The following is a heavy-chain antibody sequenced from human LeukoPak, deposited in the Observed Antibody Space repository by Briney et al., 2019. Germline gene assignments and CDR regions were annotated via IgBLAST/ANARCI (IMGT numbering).Heavy chain of an antibody. J-gene: IGHJ4*02. D-gene: IGHD3-10*01. Sequence: PGGSLRLSCAASGFTFDDYGMSWVRHAPGKGLEWVSGINWNGGSTGYADSVKGRFTISRDNAKNSLYLQMNSLRAEDTALYYCAKDLFSSGRFGELLGGGFDYWGQGTLVTVSS. V-gene: IGHV3-20*04. CDR2: INWNGGST. CDR1: GFTFDDYG. CDR3: AKDLFSSGRFGELLGGGFDY.